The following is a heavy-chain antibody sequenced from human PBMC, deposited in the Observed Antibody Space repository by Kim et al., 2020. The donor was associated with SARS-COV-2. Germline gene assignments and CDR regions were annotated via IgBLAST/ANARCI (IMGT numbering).Heavy chain of an antibody. D-gene: IGHD6-13*01. CDR2: ISGSGGST. V-gene: IGHV3-23*01. J-gene: IGHJ5*02. Sequence: GGSLRLSCAASGFTFSSYAMSWVRQAPGKGLEWVSAISGSGGSTYYADSVKGRFTISRDNSKNTLYLQMNSLRAEDTAVYYCARFSLHFSSNWYWLVPFGQGALVTVS. CDR3: ARFSLHFSSNWYWLVP. CDR1: GFTFSSYA.